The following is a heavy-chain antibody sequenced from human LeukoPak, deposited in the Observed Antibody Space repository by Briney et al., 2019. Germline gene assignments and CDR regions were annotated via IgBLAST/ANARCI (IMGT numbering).Heavy chain of an antibody. J-gene: IGHJ6*02. Sequence: GGSLRLSCAASGFTFSSYSMNWVRQAPGKGLEWVSSISSSSSYIYYADSVKGRFTISRDNAKNSLYLQMHSLRAEDTAVYYCARDPYYYDRSPYYYSMDVWGQGTTVTVSS. D-gene: IGHD3-22*01. CDR1: GFTFSSYS. CDR2: ISSSSSYI. V-gene: IGHV3-21*01. CDR3: ARDPYYYDRSPYYYSMDV.